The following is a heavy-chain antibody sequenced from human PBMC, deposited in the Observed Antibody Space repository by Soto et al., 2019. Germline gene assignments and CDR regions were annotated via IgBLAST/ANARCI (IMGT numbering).Heavy chain of an antibody. CDR2: ISGSGGST. V-gene: IGHV3-23*01. J-gene: IGHJ4*02. CDR1: GFTFSSYA. CDR3: AKEPLGIQLWPKYDFDY. Sequence: PGGSLRLSCAASGFTFSSYAMSWVRQAPGKGLEWVSAISGSGGSTYYADSVKGRFTISRDNSKNTLYLQMNSLRDEDTAVYYCAKEPLGIQLWPKYDFDYWGQGTLVTVSS. D-gene: IGHD5-18*01.